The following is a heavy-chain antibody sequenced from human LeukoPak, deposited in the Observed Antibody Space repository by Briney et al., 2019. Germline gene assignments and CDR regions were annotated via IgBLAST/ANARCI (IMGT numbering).Heavy chain of an antibody. CDR1: GFTFSSYS. CDR3: ARVAYYYDSSGYDY. D-gene: IGHD3-22*01. V-gene: IGHV3-21*01. J-gene: IGHJ4*02. CDR2: ISSSSSYI. Sequence: GGSLRLSCAASGFTFSSYSMNWVRQAPGKGLEWVSSISSSSSYIYYADSVKGRFTISRDNAKNSLYLQMNSLRAGDTAVYYCARVAYYYDSSGYDYWGQGTLVTVSS.